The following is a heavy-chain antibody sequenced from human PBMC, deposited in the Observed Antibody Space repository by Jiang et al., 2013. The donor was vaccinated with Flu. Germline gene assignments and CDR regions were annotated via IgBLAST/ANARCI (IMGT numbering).Heavy chain of an antibody. CDR1: GGSFSGYY. CDR2: INHSGST. V-gene: IGHV4-34*01. D-gene: IGHD6-6*01. Sequence: LLKPSETLSLTCAVYGGSFSGYYWSWIRQPPGKGLEWIGEINHSGSTNYNPSLKSRVTISADTSKNQFSLKVISVTAADTAVYYCARGGIADRLLNWGQGTLVTVSS. J-gene: IGHJ4*02. CDR3: ARGGIADRLLN.